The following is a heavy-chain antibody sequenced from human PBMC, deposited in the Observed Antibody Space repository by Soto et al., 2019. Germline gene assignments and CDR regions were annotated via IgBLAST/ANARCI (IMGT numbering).Heavy chain of an antibody. CDR3: AIITRWIAVGGSFDY. J-gene: IGHJ4*02. Sequence: SETLSLTGTVSGGSISSYFCSWIRQPPWEGLEWIGYIYYSGITNYNPCLKSRATISVDMSKNQFSLDLTSVTAADTAVYYCAIITRWIAVGGSFDYFGEGALVAFSS. CDR1: GGSISSYF. CDR2: IYYSGIT. V-gene: IGHV4-59*01. D-gene: IGHD6-19*01.